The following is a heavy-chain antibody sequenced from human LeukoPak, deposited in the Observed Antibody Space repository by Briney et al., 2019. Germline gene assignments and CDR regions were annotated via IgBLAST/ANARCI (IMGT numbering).Heavy chain of an antibody. J-gene: IGHJ6*03. CDR2: IFYSGTT. CDR3: ARGRYDFWSGTYYYYYYMDV. D-gene: IGHD3-3*01. Sequence: SETLSLTCNVSGDSISSDYWSWIRQPPGKSLEWIGFIFYSGTTNYNPSLQSRVTISVDTSKNQFSLKLSSVTAADSAVYYCARGRYDFWSGTYYYYYYMDVWGKGTTVTVSS. CDR1: GDSISSDY. V-gene: IGHV4-59*08.